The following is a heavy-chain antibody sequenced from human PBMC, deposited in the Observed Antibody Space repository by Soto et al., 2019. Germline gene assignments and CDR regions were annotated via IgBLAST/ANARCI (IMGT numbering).Heavy chain of an antibody. D-gene: IGHD4-17*01. V-gene: IGHV3-23*01. J-gene: IGHJ4*01. CDR1: GFTFSSYA. CDR3: AKMYGDSSRTAYFDY. CDR2: ISGSGGST. Sequence: EVQLLESGGGLVQPGGSLRLSCAASGFTFSSYAMSWVRQAPGKGLEWVSAISGSGGSTYYADSVKCRFTISRDNSKNTLYLQMNSRRAGATAVYYCAKMYGDSSRTAYFDYWGHGTLVTLSS.